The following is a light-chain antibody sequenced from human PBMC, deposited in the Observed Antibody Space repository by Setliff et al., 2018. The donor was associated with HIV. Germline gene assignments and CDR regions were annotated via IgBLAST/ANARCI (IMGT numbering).Light chain of an antibody. J-gene: IGLJ1*01. Sequence: QSVLTQPASVSGSPGQSITISCTGTSSDVGDYNYVSWYQQHPGKAPKLIIDAVGTRPSGVSNRFSGSKSGNTASLTISGLQAEDEADYYCSSYTSSNTPYVFGTGTKVTVL. V-gene: IGLV2-14*01. CDR2: AVG. CDR1: SSDVGDYNY. CDR3: SSYTSSNTPYV.